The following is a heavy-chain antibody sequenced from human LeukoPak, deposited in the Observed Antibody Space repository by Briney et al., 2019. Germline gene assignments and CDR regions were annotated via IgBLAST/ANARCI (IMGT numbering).Heavy chain of an antibody. CDR1: GYSISSGYN. CDR2: ISHTGST. Sequence: SETLSLTCTVTGYSISSGYNWGWVRQPPGKGREGIGSISHTGSTYYNPSLESRVTISLDTSNNQFSLELSSVTAADTAVYYCARTYINFSNYFDPWGQGSLVTVSS. D-gene: IGHD4-11*01. CDR3: ARTYINFSNYFDP. J-gene: IGHJ5*02. V-gene: IGHV4-38-2*02.